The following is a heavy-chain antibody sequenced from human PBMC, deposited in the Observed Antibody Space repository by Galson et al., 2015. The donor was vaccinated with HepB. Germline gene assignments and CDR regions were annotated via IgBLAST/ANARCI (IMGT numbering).Heavy chain of an antibody. V-gene: IGHV2-5*01. CDR2: IFWNDEE. CDR3: AHRPTRNGWYVDAFDV. Sequence: PALVKPTHTLTLTCTLSGFSLTSNGVGVGWIRQPPGKALEWLALIFWNDEERYTSSLKNRLTIAKDTSKNQVVLTMTNVDPVDTATYYCAHRPTRNGWYVDAFDVWGQGTMVTVSS. J-gene: IGHJ3*01. D-gene: IGHD6-19*01. CDR1: GFSLTSNGVG.